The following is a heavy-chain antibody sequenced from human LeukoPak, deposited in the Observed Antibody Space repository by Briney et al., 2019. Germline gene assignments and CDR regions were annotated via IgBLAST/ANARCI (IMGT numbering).Heavy chain of an antibody. CDR2: IRYDGSNK. V-gene: IGHV3-30*02. CDR1: GFTFSSYG. Sequence: GGSLRLSCAASGFTFSSYGMHWVRQAPGKGLEWVAFIRYDGSNKYYADSVKGRFTISRDNSRNTLYLQMNSLRAEDTAVYYCAKDRGSGSYCLGYWGQGTLVTVSS. CDR3: AKDRGSGSYCLGY. D-gene: IGHD1-26*01. J-gene: IGHJ4*02.